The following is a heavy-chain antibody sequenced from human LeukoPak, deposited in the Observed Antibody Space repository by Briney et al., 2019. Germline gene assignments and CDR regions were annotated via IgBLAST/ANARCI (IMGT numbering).Heavy chain of an antibody. J-gene: IGHJ4*02. CDR2: IYYSGTT. D-gene: IGHD2-2*01. V-gene: IGHV4-59*01. CDR3: AGGGYYSRASCFAPLFDF. Sequence: SETLSLTCTVSGGSISRYYWSWIRQSPGRGLEWIAYIYYSGTTNYNPSLKSRVTISVDTSKSQFSLKLNSVTAADTAVYYCAGGGYYSRASCFAPLFDFWGQGILVTVSS. CDR1: GGSISRYY.